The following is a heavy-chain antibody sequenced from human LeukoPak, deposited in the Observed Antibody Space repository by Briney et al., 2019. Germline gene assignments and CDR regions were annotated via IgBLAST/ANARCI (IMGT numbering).Heavy chain of an antibody. Sequence: SETLSLTCSVSGVSISNSSSYWVWIRQPPGKGLEWIGSIYYSGSSFDNPALKSRLTISVDTSKNQFSLKLSSVTAADTAVYYCARHRSGWLQSSFDYWGQGTLVTVSS. D-gene: IGHD5-24*01. CDR1: GVSISNSSSY. CDR3: ARHRSGWLQSSFDY. V-gene: IGHV4-39*01. CDR2: IYYSGSS. J-gene: IGHJ4*02.